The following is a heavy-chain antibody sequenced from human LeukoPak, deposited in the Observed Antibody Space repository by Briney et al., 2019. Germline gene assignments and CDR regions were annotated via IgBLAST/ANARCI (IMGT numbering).Heavy chain of an antibody. Sequence: HGASLRISCESSGSTSTSYWITWVRQLPGKGLEWVGRIEPSDSYTNYSPSFQGHVTISADKSISTAYLQWSSLKASDTAMYYSGRDVRMLRGILAITDWGQGTLVTVSS. CDR3: GRDVRMLRGILAITD. V-gene: IGHV5-10-1*01. J-gene: IGHJ4*02. D-gene: IGHD3-10*01. CDR2: IEPSDSYT. CDR1: GSTSTSYW.